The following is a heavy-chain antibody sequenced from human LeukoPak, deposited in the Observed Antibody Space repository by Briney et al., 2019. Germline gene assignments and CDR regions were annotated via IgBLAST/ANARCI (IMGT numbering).Heavy chain of an antibody. D-gene: IGHD3-22*01. CDR1: GYTFTSYY. V-gene: IGHV1-46*01. J-gene: IGHJ4*02. Sequence: ASVKVSCKASGYTFTSYYMHWVRQAPGQGLEWMGIINPSGGSTSYAQKFQGRVTITADKSTSTAYMELSSLRSEDTAVYYCARAAGTFHYYDIRWYFDYWGQGTLVTVSS. CDR2: INPSGGST. CDR3: ARAAGTFHYYDIRWYFDY.